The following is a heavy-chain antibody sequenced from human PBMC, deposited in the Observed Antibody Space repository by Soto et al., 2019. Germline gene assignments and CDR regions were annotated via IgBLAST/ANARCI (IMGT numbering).Heavy chain of an antibody. V-gene: IGHV3-23*01. J-gene: IGHJ6*04. Sequence: PGGSLRLSCAASGFTFSSYAMSWVRQAPGKGLEWVSAISGSGGSTYYADSVKGRFTISRDNSKNTLYLQMNSLRAEDTALYYCAKDQVFWSGYYHPPLGVGGKGTTVTVSS. CDR3: AKDQVFWSGYYHPPLGV. CDR2: ISGSGGST. D-gene: IGHD3-3*01. CDR1: GFTFSSYA.